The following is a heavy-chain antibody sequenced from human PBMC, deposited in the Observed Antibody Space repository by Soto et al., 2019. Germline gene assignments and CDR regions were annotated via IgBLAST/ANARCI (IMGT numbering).Heavy chain of an antibody. D-gene: IGHD3-22*01. CDR1: GFTFSSYA. CDR3: AKARNYYDSSGSFDY. Sequence: GGSLRLSCAASGFTFSSYAMSWVRQAPGKGLEWVSAISGSGGSTHYADSVKGRFTISRDNSKNTLYLQMNSLRAEDTAVYYCAKARNYYDSSGSFDYWGQGTLVTVSS. CDR2: ISGSGGST. J-gene: IGHJ4*02. V-gene: IGHV3-23*01.